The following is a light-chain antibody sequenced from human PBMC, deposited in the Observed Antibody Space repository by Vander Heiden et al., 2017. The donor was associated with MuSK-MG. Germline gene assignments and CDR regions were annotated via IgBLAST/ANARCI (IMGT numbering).Light chain of an antibody. CDR1: SLRLYY. CDR2: GQN. V-gene: IGLV3-19*01. Sequence: SFELTQDPAVSVALGQTVRSTCQGDSLRLYYAIWYQQKPGQAPVVVFYGQNSRPSGVPDRFSGSSSGKRASLTITGAQADEDADYFCSSRDTDGLYGFGPGTKVTIL. CDR3: SSRDTDGLYG. J-gene: IGLJ1*01.